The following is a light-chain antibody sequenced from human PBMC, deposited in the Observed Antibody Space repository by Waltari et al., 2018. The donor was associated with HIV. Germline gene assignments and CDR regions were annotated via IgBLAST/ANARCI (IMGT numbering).Light chain of an antibody. V-gene: IGKV1-9*01. J-gene: IGKJ4*02. CDR1: QGISSY. Sequence: DIQLTQSPSFLSASVGDRVTITCRSSQGISSYLDWYQQKPGKAPKLLIYSATTLQSGVPSRFSGSGSGTEFTLTISSLQPEDVATYYCQQLNNYPLTFGGGTKVEIK. CDR2: SAT. CDR3: QQLNNYPLT.